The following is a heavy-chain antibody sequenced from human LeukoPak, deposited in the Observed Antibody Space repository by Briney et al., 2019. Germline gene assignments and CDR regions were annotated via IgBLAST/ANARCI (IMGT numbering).Heavy chain of an antibody. V-gene: IGHV1-46*01. Sequence: EASVKVSCKASGYTFTSYYMHWVRQAPGQGLEWMGIINPSGGSTSYAQKFQGRVTMTRDTSTNTVYMELSSLRSEDTAVYYCARPRGLRGSGWYSHFDYWGQGTLVTVSS. D-gene: IGHD6-19*01. CDR3: ARPRGLRGSGWYSHFDY. CDR1: GYTFTSYY. CDR2: INPSGGST. J-gene: IGHJ4*02.